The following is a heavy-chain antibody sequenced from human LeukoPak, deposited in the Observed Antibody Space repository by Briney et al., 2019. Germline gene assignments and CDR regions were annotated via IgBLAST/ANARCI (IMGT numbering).Heavy chain of an antibody. J-gene: IGHJ4*02. CDR1: GYTFTGYY. V-gene: IGHV1-2*02. CDR2: INPNSGGT. CDR3: ARDLGTAMVRGVHR. Sequence: GASVKVSCKASGYTFTGYYMHWVRQAPGQGLEWMGGINPNSGGTNYAQKFQGRVTMTRDTSISTAYMELSRLRSDDTAVYYCARDLGTAMVRGVHRGGQGTVVTVPS. D-gene: IGHD3-10*01.